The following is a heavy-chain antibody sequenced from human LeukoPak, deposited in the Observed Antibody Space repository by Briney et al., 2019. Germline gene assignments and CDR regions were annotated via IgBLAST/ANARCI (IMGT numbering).Heavy chain of an antibody. J-gene: IGHJ4*02. CDR3: ARESEYSSSSFDY. CDR1: GGSISSGSYY. Sequence: SQTLSLTCTVSGGSISSGSYYWSWIRQPAGKGLEWIGRIYTSGSTNYNPSLKSRVTMSVDTSKNQFSLKLSSVTAADTAVYYCARESEYSSSSFDYWGQGTLVTVSS. V-gene: IGHV4-61*02. CDR2: IYTSGST. D-gene: IGHD6-6*01.